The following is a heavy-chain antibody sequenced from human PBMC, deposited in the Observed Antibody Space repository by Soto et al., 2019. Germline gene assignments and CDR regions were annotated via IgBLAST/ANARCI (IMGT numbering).Heavy chain of an antibody. Sequence: EVQLVESGGGLVQPGGSPRLSCAASGSTFSSSEMHWVRQAPGKGLEWVSYISKSSSVIYYADSVKGRFTISRDNAKNLLYLQMNRLRAEDTGVYFCASVNLRFSYGIDVRGQGTKVNVSS. V-gene: IGHV3-48*03. CDR2: ISKSSSVI. D-gene: IGHD3-3*01. J-gene: IGHJ6*02. CDR1: GSTFSSSE. CDR3: ASVNLRFSYGIDV.